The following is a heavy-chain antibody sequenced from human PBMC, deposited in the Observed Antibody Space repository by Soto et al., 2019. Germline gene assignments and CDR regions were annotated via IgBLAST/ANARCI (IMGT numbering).Heavy chain of an antibody. J-gene: IGHJ5*02. V-gene: IGHV4-59*08. D-gene: IGHD2-2*01. CDR1: GGSISSYY. CDR2: IYYSGST. Sequence: SETLSLTCTVSGGSISSYYWSWIRQPPGKGLEWIGYIYYSGSTNYNPSLKSRVTISVDTSKNQFSLKLSSVTAADTAVYYCARTGYCSSTSCYWFDLWGQGTLVTVSS. CDR3: ARTGYCSSTSCYWFDL.